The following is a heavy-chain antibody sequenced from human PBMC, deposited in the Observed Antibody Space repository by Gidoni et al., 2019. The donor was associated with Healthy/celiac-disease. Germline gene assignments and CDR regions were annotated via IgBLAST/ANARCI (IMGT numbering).Heavy chain of an antibody. CDR3: ARTHFWTVPYLDY. V-gene: IGHV4-61*01. CDR2: IYYSGST. Sequence: QVQLQESGPGLVKPSETLSLTCTVPGGSVSSGSYYWRWIGQPPGKGMEWIGYIYYSGSTNYNPSLKSRVTISVDTSKNQFSLKLSSVTAADTAVYYCARTHFWTVPYLDYWGQGTLVTVSS. D-gene: IGHD3-3*02. CDR1: GGSVSSGSYY. J-gene: IGHJ4*02.